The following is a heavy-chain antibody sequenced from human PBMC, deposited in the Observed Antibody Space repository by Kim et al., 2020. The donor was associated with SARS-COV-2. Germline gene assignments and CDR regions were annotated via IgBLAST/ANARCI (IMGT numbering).Heavy chain of an antibody. J-gene: IGHJ5*02. CDR1: GGSFSGYY. CDR2: INHSGST. Sequence: SETLSLTCAVYGGSFSGYYWSWIRQPPGKGLEWIGEINHSGSTNYNPSLKSRVTISVDTSKNQFSLKLSSVTAADTAVYYCARGLKSGYDDNWFDPWGQGTLVTVSS. D-gene: IGHD5-12*01. CDR3: ARGLKSGYDDNWFDP. V-gene: IGHV4-34*01.